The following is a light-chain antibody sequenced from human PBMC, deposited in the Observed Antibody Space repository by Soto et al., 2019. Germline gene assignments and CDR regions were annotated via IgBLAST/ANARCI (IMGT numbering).Light chain of an antibody. CDR1: QTISTF. V-gene: IGKV1-39*01. J-gene: IGKJ1*01. Sequence: DIQMPQSPSSLSASVGDRVTISCLASQTISTFLNWYQQKPGTAPRLLIYRASSVNSGVPPRFSGSGSGRDFTLTISRLRPEDIATYFCQQSYSSPPWTFGQGTKVDIK. CDR2: RAS. CDR3: QQSYSSPPWT.